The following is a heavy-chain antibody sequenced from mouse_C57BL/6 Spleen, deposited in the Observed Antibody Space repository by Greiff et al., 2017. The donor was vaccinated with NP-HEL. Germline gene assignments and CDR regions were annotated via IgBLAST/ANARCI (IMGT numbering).Heavy chain of an antibody. J-gene: IGHJ2*01. CDR1: GFNIKDDY. CDR2: IDPENGDT. Sequence: VQLQQSGAELVRPGASVKLSCTASGFNIKDDYMHWVKQRPEQGLEWIGWIDPENGDTEYASKFQGKATITADTSSNTAYLQLSSLTSEDTAVYYCTRDYSNYFDYWGQGTTLTVSS. CDR3: TRDYSNYFDY. D-gene: IGHD2-5*01. V-gene: IGHV14-4*01.